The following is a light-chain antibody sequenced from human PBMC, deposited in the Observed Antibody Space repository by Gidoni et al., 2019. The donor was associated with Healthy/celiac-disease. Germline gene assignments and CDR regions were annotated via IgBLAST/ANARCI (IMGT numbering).Light chain of an antibody. CDR1: QSISSY. Sequence: DIQMTQSPSSLSASVGDRVTITCRASQSISSYLNWYQQKPGKAPKLLIYAASSLQSGVPSMFSDSGSGTDFTLTISSLQPEDFATYYCQQSYSTPITVGGGTKVEIK. CDR2: AAS. CDR3: QQSYSTPIT. V-gene: IGKV1-39*01. J-gene: IGKJ4*01.